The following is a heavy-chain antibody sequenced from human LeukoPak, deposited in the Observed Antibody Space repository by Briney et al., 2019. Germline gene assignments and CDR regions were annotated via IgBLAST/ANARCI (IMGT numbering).Heavy chain of an antibody. Sequence: GGSLRLSCAASGFTFSSYSMNWVRQAPGKGLEWVSYISSSSSTIYYADSVKGRFTISRDNAKNSLYLQMNSLRAEDTAVYYCARAPRRDSSGWYVGGDYYYYYMDVWGKGTTVTISS. CDR3: ARAPRRDSSGWYVGGDYYYYYMDV. D-gene: IGHD6-19*01. V-gene: IGHV3-48*01. CDR2: ISSSSSTI. CDR1: GFTFSSYS. J-gene: IGHJ6*03.